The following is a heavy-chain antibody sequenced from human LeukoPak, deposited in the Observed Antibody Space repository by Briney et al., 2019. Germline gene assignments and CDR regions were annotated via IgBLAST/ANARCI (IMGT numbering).Heavy chain of an antibody. CDR1: GYTFTGYY. CDR2: MNPNSGYT. J-gene: IGHJ3*02. Sequence: GASVKVSCKASGYTFTGYYMHWVRQAPGQGLEWMGWMNPNSGYTGYAQKFQGRVNITRNTSISTAYMELSSLRSDDTAVYYCARGRAVRQSDAFDIWGQGTMVTVSS. V-gene: IGHV1-8*03. D-gene: IGHD6-6*01. CDR3: ARGRAVRQSDAFDI.